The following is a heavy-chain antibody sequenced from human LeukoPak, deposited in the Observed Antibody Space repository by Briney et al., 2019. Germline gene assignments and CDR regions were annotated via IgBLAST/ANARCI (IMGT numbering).Heavy chain of an antibody. CDR2: IYHSGST. V-gene: IGHV4-30-2*01. D-gene: IGHD3-22*01. CDR1: GGSISSGGYS. J-gene: IGHJ1*01. Sequence: SETLSLTCAVSGGSISSGGYSWSWIRQPPGKGLEWIGYIYHSGSTYYNPSLKSRVTISVDRSKNQFSLKLSPVTAADTAVYYCASAYYYDSSGYLEYFQHWGQGTLVTVSS. CDR3: ASAYYYDSSGYLEYFQH.